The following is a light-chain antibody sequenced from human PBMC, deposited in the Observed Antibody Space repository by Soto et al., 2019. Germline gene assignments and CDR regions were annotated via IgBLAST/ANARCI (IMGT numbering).Light chain of an antibody. CDR3: QQYNNWPPAWT. Sequence: EIVMTQSPATLSVSPGERATLSCGASQSVRSNLAWYQRKPGQSPXXLXHGASTRATGIPARFSGSGSGTQFTLTISSLQSEDFAVYYCQQYNNWPPAWTFGQGTKVDIK. CDR1: QSVRSN. J-gene: IGKJ1*01. CDR2: GAS. V-gene: IGKV3-15*01.